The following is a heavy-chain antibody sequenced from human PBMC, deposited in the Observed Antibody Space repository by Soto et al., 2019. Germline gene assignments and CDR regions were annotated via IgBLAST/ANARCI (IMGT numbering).Heavy chain of an antibody. CDR2: ICANGGCP. CDR3: AKISSGSNLDY. Sequence: GSRRLSCAASAFTFSSHAMRWVRQAPGKGLEWVSAICANGGCPFYADSVRGRFTISKDNPKNTLYLQMNSLRADDTAIYYCAKISSGSNLDYWGQGT. J-gene: IGHJ4*02. CDR1: AFTFSSHA. D-gene: IGHD6-13*01. V-gene: IGHV3-23*01.